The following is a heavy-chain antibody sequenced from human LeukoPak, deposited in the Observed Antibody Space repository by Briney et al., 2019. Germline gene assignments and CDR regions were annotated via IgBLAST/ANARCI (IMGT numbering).Heavy chain of an antibody. CDR2: INPNSGGT. CDR3: ARGGSTDSIHSCGGNCYFLDY. D-gene: IGHD2-21*02. V-gene: IGHV1-2*02. Sequence: GASVKVSCKASGYTFTGYYMHWVRLAPGQGLEWMGWINPNSGGTNYAQKFQGRVIMTRDTSISTAYMELSRLGSDDTAVYYCARGGSTDSIHSCGGNCYFLDYWGQGTLVTVSS. CDR1: GYTFTGYY. J-gene: IGHJ4*02.